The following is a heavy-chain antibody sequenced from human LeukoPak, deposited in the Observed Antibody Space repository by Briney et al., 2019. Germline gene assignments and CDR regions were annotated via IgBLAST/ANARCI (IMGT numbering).Heavy chain of an antibody. J-gene: IGHJ4*02. CDR1: GGSVSNYY. CDR2: IYYSGST. Sequence: SETLSLTCTVSGGSVSNYYWSWIRQPPGKGLEWIGYIYYSGSTNYNPSLKSRVTISVDTSKNQFSLKLSSVTAADTAVYYCARRSDYVNYWGQGTLVTVSS. CDR3: ARRSDYVNY. V-gene: IGHV4-59*02.